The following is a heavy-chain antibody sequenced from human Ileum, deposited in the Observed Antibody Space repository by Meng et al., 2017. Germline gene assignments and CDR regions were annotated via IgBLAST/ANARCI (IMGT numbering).Heavy chain of an antibody. CDR3: AKDARSDYNSWVRGWFDP. CDR2: ISGSGGST. J-gene: IGHJ5*02. V-gene: IGHV3-23*01. Sequence: GESLKISCAASGFSFTSNSMTWVLQAPGKGLEWVSTISGSGGSTEYADSVKGRFTISRDNSKNTLYLQMDSLRAEDTAVHCCAKDARSDYNSWVRGWFDPWGQGTLVTVSS. D-gene: IGHD4-11*01. CDR1: GFSFTSNS.